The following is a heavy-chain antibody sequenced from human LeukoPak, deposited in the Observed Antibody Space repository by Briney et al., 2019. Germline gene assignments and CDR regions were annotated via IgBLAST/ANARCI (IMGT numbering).Heavy chain of an antibody. V-gene: IGHV3-7*01. D-gene: IGHD2-2*02. Sequence: PGGSLRLSCAASGFTFSSNWMSWVRQAPGKGLEWLAKIMQDGSETCHMDSVKGRFTISRDNTKNSLYLQMNSLRAEDTAVYYCAKYTGYYFDYWGQGILVTVPS. CDR1: GFTFSSNW. CDR3: AKYTGYYFDY. CDR2: IMQDGSET. J-gene: IGHJ4*02.